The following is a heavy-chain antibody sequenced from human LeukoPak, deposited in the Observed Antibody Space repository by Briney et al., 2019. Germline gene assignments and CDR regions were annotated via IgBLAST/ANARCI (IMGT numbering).Heavy chain of an antibody. Sequence: GGSLRLSCAASGFTFSTYTMNWVRQAPGKGLEWVSSISTGSSYIYYADSVRGRFTISRDNAKNSLYLQMNNLRAADTAVYYCARAGDAFDLWGQRTMVTVSS. V-gene: IGHV3-21*01. J-gene: IGHJ3*01. CDR1: GFTFSTYT. CDR3: ARAGDAFDL. CDR2: ISTGSSYI.